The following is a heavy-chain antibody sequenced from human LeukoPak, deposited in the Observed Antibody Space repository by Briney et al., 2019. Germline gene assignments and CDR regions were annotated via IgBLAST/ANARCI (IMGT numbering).Heavy chain of an antibody. CDR2: INHSGST. V-gene: IGHV4-34*01. D-gene: IGHD2-2*01. CDR1: GGSFSGCY. CDR3: VKDRYCSSTTCYANFDS. Sequence: SETLSLTCAVYGGSFSGCYWSWIRQPPGKGLEWIGEINHSGSTNYNPSLKSRVTISVDTSKNQFSLKLSSVTAADTAVYYCVKDRYCSSTTCYANFDSWGQGTLVTVSS. J-gene: IGHJ4*02.